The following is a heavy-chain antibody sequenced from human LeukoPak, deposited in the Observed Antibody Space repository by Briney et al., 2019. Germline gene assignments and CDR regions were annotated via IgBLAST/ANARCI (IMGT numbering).Heavy chain of an antibody. CDR1: GGSFSGYY. V-gene: IGHV4-34*01. Sequence: SETLSLTCAVYGGSFSGYYWSWIRQPPGKGLEWIGEINYSGSTNYNPSLKSRVTISVDTSKNQFSLKLSSVTAADTAVYYCARVRSWGYCSSTSCYNWFDPWGQGTLVTVSS. D-gene: IGHD2-2*01. CDR2: INYSGST. J-gene: IGHJ5*02. CDR3: ARVRSWGYCSSTSCYNWFDP.